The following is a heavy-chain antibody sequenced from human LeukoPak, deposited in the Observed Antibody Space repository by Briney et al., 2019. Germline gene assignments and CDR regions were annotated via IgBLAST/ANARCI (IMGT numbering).Heavy chain of an antibody. D-gene: IGHD5-18*01. CDR2: ISGSGGSA. CDR1: GFTFSSYA. V-gene: IGHV3-23*01. Sequence: GGSLRLSCAASGFTFSSYAKSWVRQAPGKGLEWVSAISGSGGSAYYADSVKGRFTISRDNSKNTLYLQMNSLRAEDTAVYYCAKRPAYSYGAYFDYWGQGTLVTVSS. CDR3: AKRPAYSYGAYFDY. J-gene: IGHJ4*02.